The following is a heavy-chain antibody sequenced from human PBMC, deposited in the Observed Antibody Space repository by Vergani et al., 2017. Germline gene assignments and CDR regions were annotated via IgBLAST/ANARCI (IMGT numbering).Heavy chain of an antibody. Sequence: VQLVESGGGLVQPGGSLRLSCAASGFTFSDYYMSWIRQAPGKGLEWVSYISSSSSYIYYADSVKGRFTISRDNAKNSLYLQMNSLRAEDTAVYYCARVVPAAMDYYGMDVWGQGTTVTVSS. CDR1: GFTFSDYY. V-gene: IGHV3-11*06. J-gene: IGHJ6*02. CDR2: ISSSSSYI. CDR3: ARVVPAAMDYYGMDV. D-gene: IGHD2-2*01.